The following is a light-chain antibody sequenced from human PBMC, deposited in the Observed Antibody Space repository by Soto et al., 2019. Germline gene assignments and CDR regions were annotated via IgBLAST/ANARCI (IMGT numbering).Light chain of an antibody. J-gene: IGLJ2*01. V-gene: IGLV2-8*01. CDR1: SGV. CDR3: SSYRGSKSFVV. Sequence: QSALTQPPSASGSPGQSVTISCTGTSGVSWYQQHPGKAPKLLIYEVTKRPSGVPDRFSGSKSGNTASLTVSGLQAEDEADSYCSSYRGSKSFVVFGGGTKLTVL. CDR2: EVT.